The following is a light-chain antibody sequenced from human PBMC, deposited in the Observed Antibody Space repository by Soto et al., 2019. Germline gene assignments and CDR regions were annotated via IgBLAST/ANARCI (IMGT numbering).Light chain of an antibody. CDR1: SSNIGNNY. Sequence: QSVLTQPPSVSAAPGQKVTISCSGSSSNIGNNYVSWYQQLPGTAPKLLIYDNNKRPSGIPDRFSGSKSGTSATLGITGLKTGDEADYDCGTWDSSLSAVVFGGGTKLTVL. V-gene: IGLV1-51*01. CDR2: DNN. J-gene: IGLJ2*01. CDR3: GTWDSSLSAVV.